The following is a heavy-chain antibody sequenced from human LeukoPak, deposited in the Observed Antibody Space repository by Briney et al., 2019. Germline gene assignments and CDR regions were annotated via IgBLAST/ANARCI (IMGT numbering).Heavy chain of an antibody. V-gene: IGHV3-30-3*01. D-gene: IGHD3-22*01. J-gene: IGHJ5*02. CDR2: ISYDGSNK. CDR3: ARGSPYYYDSSGYLDWFDP. CDR1: GFTFSSYA. Sequence: PGRSLRLSCAASGFTFSSYAMHWVRQAPGKGLEWVAVISYDGSNKYYADSVKGRFTISRDNSKNTLYLQMNSLRAEDTAVYYCARGSPYYYDSSGYLDWFDPWGQGTLVTVSS.